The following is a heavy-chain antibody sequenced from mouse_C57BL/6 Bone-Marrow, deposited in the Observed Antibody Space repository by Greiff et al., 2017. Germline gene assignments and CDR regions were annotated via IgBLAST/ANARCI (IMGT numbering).Heavy chain of an antibody. CDR3: ARDHLQWYPS. J-gene: IGHJ3*01. CDR1: GYTFTSYW. CDR2: IDPSDSYT. D-gene: IGHD2-1*01. V-gene: IGHV1-59*01. Sequence: QVQLQQPGAELVRPGTSVKLSCKASGYTFTSYWMHWVKQRPGQGLEWIGVIDPSDSYTNYNQKFKGKATLTVDTSSSTAYMQLGSLTSEDSAVYYCARDHLQWYPSWGQGTLVTVSA.